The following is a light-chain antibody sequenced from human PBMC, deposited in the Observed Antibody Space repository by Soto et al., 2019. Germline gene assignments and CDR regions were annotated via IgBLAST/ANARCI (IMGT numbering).Light chain of an antibody. Sequence: DIVMTHSPDSLAVSLGERATINCKSSQSVLYSSNNKNYLAWYQQKPGQPPKLLIYWASTRESGVPDRFSGSGSGTDFTPTISSLQAEDVAVYSCQQYYSTPPYTFGQGTKLEIK. CDR3: QQYYSTPPYT. CDR2: WAS. J-gene: IGKJ2*01. CDR1: QSVLYSSNNKNY. V-gene: IGKV4-1*01.